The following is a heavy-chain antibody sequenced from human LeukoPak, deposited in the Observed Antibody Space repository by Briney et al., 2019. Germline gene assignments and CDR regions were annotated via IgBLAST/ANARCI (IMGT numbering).Heavy chain of an antibody. J-gene: IGHJ4*02. CDR3: ATVSPSSGYFELDY. Sequence: EASVTVSCTVSGYTLTELSMHWVRQAPGKGLEWMGGFDPEDGETIYAQKFQGRVTMTEDTSTDTAYMELSSLRSEDTAVYYCATVSPSSGYFELDYWGQGTLVTVSS. CDR2: FDPEDGET. D-gene: IGHD3-22*01. V-gene: IGHV1-24*01. CDR1: GYTLTELS.